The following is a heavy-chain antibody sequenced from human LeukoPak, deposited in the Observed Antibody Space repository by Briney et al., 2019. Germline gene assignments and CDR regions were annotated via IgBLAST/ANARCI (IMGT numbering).Heavy chain of an antibody. J-gene: IGHJ6*03. CDR3: ARGGPYDSPKGRHYMDV. D-gene: IGHD3-22*01. CDR2: IYTSGST. CDR1: GGSISSGSYY. V-gene: IGHV4-61*02. Sequence: SETLSLTCTVSGGSISSGSYYWSWIRQPAGKGLEWIGRIYTSGSTNYNPSLKSRVTISVDTSKNQFSLKLSSVTAADTAVYYCARGGPYDSPKGRHYMDVWGKGTTVTVSS.